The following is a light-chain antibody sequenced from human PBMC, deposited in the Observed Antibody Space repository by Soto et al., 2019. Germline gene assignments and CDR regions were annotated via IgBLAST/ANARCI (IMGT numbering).Light chain of an antibody. CDR3: QQYGSSPFT. J-gene: IGKJ3*01. V-gene: IGKV3-20*01. CDR1: QSVTARY. CDR2: GAS. Sequence: EIVMTQSPATLSVSPGERATLSCRARQSVTARYLAWYQQRRGQAPTLLIYGASVRAPGIPDRFSGGGSGTDFTLTISRMEPEDFAVYYCQQYGSSPFTFGPGTKVDI.